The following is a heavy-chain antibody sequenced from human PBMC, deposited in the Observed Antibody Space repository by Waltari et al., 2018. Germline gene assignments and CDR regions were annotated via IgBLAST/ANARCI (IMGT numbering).Heavy chain of an antibody. CDR1: GFTFSDSP. Sequence: EVQLVESGGGLVQPGGSLKLSCAASGFTFSDSPMHWVRQASGKGLEWVGLIRSKANNDSTTYAASLRGRFTISRDDSKNTMFLEMNSLKTEDTAVYYCTPSGGRSEESDYWGQGTLVTVSS. V-gene: IGHV3-73*02. CDR3: TPSGGRSEESDY. J-gene: IGHJ4*02. D-gene: IGHD3-16*01. CDR2: IRSKANNDST.